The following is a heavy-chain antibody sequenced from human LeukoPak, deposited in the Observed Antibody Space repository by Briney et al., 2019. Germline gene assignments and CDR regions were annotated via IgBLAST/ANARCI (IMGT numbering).Heavy chain of an antibody. CDR1: GGSFSGYY. J-gene: IGHJ4*02. D-gene: IGHD3-22*01. V-gene: IGHV4-34*01. CDR3: CGSSGYYYRGMFDY. Sequence: SETLSLTCAVYGGSFSGYYWSWIRQPPGKGLEWIGEINHSGSTNYNPSLKSRATISVDTSKNQFSLKLSSVTAADTAVYYCCGSSGYYYRGMFDYWGQGTLVTVSS. CDR2: INHSGST.